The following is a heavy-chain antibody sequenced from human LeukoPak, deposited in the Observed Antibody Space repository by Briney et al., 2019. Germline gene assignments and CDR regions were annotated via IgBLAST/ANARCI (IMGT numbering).Heavy chain of an antibody. V-gene: IGHV1-18*01. CDR3: AGGYQQLSYRWCMDV. CDR2: ISAYNGNT. D-gene: IGHD6-13*01. J-gene: IGHJ6*02. CDR1: GYTFTSYG. Sequence: ASVKVSCKASGYTFTSYGISWVRQAPGQGLEWMGWISAYNGNTNYAQKLQGRVTMTTDTSTSTAYMELRSLRSDDTAVYYCAGGYQQLSYRWCMDVWGQGTTVTVSS.